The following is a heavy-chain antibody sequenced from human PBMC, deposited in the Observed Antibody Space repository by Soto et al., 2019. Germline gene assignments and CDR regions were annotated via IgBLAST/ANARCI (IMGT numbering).Heavy chain of an antibody. V-gene: IGHV5-51*01. D-gene: IGHD1-1*01. Sequence: PGESLKISCKGSGYSFTSYWIGWVRQMPGKGLEWMGIIYPGDSDTRYSPSFQGQVTISADKSISTAYLQWSSLKASDTAMYYCARRKLERLSYYYYGMDVWCQGTTVTVSS. CDR3: ARRKLERLSYYYYGMDV. CDR1: GYSFTSYW. J-gene: IGHJ6*02. CDR2: IYPGDSDT.